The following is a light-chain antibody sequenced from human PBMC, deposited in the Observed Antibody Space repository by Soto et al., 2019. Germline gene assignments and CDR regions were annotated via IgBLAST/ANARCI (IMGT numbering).Light chain of an antibody. J-gene: IGKJ4*01. CDR2: PSS. V-gene: IGKV3-20*01. CDR1: ERLGGGQ. Sequence: DILLTQSPSTLSVSVGEGVPLFCRARERLGGGQLAWYQQKPGQAPRVLIYPSSNRTPGTPERVRGRGAGTEYTLTISRVEPEDFAVYHCQQYADAVSVGGGTKV. CDR3: QQYADAVS.